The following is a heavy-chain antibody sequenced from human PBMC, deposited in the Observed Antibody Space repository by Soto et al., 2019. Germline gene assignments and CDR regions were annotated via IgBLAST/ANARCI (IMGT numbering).Heavy chain of an antibody. CDR2: IWYDGSNK. D-gene: IGHD2-15*01. J-gene: IGHJ3*02. CDR3: ARRKRYCSGGSCSPQNAFAI. V-gene: IGHV3-33*01. Sequence: PGGSLRLSCAASGFTFSSYGMHWGRQAPGKGLEWVAVIWYDGSNKYYADSVKGRFTISRDNSKNTLYLQMNSLRAEDTAVYYCARRKRYCSGGSCSPQNAFAISGQRTMVPVSS. CDR1: GFTFSSYG.